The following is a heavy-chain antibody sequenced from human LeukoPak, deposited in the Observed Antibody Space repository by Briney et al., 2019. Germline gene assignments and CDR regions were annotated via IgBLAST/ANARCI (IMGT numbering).Heavy chain of an antibody. CDR3: ARVTLRYYYGSWGMDV. CDR1: GGSIISSSW. CDR2: IYHGGST. Sequence: SGTLSLTCAVSGGSIISSSWWSWVRQSPGKGLEWIGEIYHGGSTNYNPSLKSRVTISVDKSKNQFSLNLTSVTAADTAVYYCARVTLRYYYGSWGMDVWGQGTTVTVSS. V-gene: IGHV4-4*02. J-gene: IGHJ6*02. D-gene: IGHD3-10*01.